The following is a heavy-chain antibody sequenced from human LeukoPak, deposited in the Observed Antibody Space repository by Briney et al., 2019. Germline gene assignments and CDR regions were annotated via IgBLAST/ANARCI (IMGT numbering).Heavy chain of an antibody. Sequence: GGSLRLSCAASGFTFSSYEMNWVRQAPGKGLEWVSYISSSGSTIYYADSVKGRFTISRDNAKNSLYLQMNSLRDDDTAIYYCAKENAGRTTGFDYWGQGTLVTVSS. V-gene: IGHV3-48*03. J-gene: IGHJ4*02. CDR2: ISSSGSTI. CDR1: GFTFSSYE. CDR3: AKENAGRTTGFDY. D-gene: IGHD1-1*01.